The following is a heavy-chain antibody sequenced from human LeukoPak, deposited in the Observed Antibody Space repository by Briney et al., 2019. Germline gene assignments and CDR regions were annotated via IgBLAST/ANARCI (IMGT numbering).Heavy chain of an antibody. V-gene: IGHV3-30*02. CDR1: GFSFINYG. J-gene: IGHJ4*01. CDR3: ARRKGRGFSYGGESFDY. D-gene: IGHD5-18*01. Sequence: LPGGSLRLSCAASGFSFINYGMHWVRQAPGKGLEWVAFIRYDGNDRFYADSVRGRFTISRDTSKNTQYLHMNSLRVDDTAVYYCARRKGRGFSYGGESFDYWGHGTLVTVFS. CDR2: IRYDGNDR.